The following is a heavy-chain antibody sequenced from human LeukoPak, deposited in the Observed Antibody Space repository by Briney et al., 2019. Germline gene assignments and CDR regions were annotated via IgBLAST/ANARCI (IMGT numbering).Heavy chain of an antibody. CDR2: IYNSGST. V-gene: IGHV4-4*07. Sequence: SETLSLTCTVSGGSISSYYWSWIRQPAGKGLEWIGRIYNSGSTNYNTNYNPSLTRRVTMSVDTSKNQFSLKLNSVTAADTAVYFCARAIRYGSGTTAFDYWGQGTLVTVSP. J-gene: IGHJ4*02. CDR3: ARAIRYGSGTTAFDY. CDR1: GGSISSYY. D-gene: IGHD3-10*01.